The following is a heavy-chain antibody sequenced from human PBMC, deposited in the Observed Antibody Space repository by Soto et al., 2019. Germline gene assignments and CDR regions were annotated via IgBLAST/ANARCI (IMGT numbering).Heavy chain of an antibody. CDR3: ARLGDILTAVNAFDI. CDR1: GGSISSGGYY. CDR2: IYYSGST. Sequence: SETLSLTCTVSGGSISSGGYYWSWIRQHPGKGLEWIGYIYYSGSTYYNPSLKSRVTISVDTSKNQFSLKLSSVTAADTAVYYCARLGDILTAVNAFDIWGQGTMVTVSS. D-gene: IGHD3-9*01. V-gene: IGHV4-31*03. J-gene: IGHJ3*02.